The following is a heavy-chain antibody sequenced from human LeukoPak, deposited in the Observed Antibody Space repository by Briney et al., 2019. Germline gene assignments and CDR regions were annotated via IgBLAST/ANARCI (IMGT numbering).Heavy chain of an antibody. D-gene: IGHD3-10*01. CDR1: GGSISSSTYY. CDR3: ARAISPQIRFGEFGY. V-gene: IGHV4-39*07. J-gene: IGHJ4*02. CDR2: IYYSGST. Sequence: PSETLSLTCTVSGGSISSSTYYWGWIRQPPGKGLEWFGSIYYSGSTYYNPSLKSRVTISVDTSENQFSLTLSSVTAADTAVYYCARAISPQIRFGEFGYWGQGTLVTVSS.